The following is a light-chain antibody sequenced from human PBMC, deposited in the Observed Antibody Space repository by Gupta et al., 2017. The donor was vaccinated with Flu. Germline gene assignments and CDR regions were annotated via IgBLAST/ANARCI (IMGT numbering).Light chain of an antibody. V-gene: IGLV6-57*01. CDR2: EDN. J-gene: IGLJ2*01. CDR3: KSYETSNVV. CDR1: SGSIAANY. Sequence: NFMLSQPHSVSESPGKTVTISCTRSSGSIAANYVQWYQQRPGSSPTTVIYEDNQRPSGVPDRFSGSIDSSSNSASLTISGLKTEDEADYYCKSYETSNVVFGGGTKLTVL.